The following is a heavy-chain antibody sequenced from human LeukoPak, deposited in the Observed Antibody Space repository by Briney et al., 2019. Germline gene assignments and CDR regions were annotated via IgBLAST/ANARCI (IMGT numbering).Heavy chain of an antibody. CDR3: ARDLPKTGYVGASDI. CDR2: INPNSGGT. D-gene: IGHD5-12*01. Sequence: ASVTVSCKASGYTLTDYYVLWVRQAPGQGPEWMGWINPNSGGTNYAQNFKGRVTMTRDTSISTAYMELNSLTSDDTAVYYCARDLPKTGYVGASDIWGQGTMVTVSS. V-gene: IGHV1-2*02. CDR1: GYTLTDYY. J-gene: IGHJ3*02.